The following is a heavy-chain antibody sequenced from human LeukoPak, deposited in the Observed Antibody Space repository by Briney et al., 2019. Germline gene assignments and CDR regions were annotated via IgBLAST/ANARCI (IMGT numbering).Heavy chain of an antibody. CDR3: TTRRAYCGGDCYSADY. D-gene: IGHD2-21*02. CDR2: IKNKTDGGTT. J-gene: IGHJ4*02. V-gene: IGHV3-15*01. Sequence: TGGSLRLSCAASGFTFSNAWMSWVRQAPGKGLEWVGRIKNKTDGGTTDYAAPVKGRFTISRDDSKNTLYLQMNSLKTEDTAVYYCTTRRAYCGGDCYSADYWGQGTLVTVSS. CDR1: GFTFSNAW.